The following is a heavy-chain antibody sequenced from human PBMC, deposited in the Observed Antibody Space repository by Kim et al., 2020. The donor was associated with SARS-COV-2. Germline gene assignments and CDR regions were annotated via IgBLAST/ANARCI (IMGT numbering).Heavy chain of an antibody. CDR3: ARVEGITIFGVVIIGAFDI. Sequence: SETLSLTCTVSGGSISSGGYYWSLIRQHPGKGLEWIGYIYYSGSTYYHPSLKSRVTISVDTSKNQFSLKLSSVTAADTAVYYCARVEGITIFGVVIIGAFDIWGQGTMGTVAS. V-gene: IGHV4-31*03. CDR2: IYYSGST. D-gene: IGHD3-3*01. J-gene: IGHJ3*02. CDR1: GGSISSGGYY.